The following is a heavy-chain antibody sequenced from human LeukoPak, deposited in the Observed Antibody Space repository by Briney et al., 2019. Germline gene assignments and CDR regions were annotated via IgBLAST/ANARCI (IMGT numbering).Heavy chain of an antibody. CDR1: GFTFSSYA. V-gene: IGHV3-64*01. Sequence: PGGSLRLSCGASGFTFSSYAMHWVRQAPGKGLEYVSAISSNGGSTYYANSVKGRFTISRDNSKNTLYLQMGSLRAEDMAVYYCARGALNYGGNPGDYWGQGTLVTVSS. J-gene: IGHJ4*02. D-gene: IGHD4-23*01. CDR3: ARGALNYGGNPGDY. CDR2: ISSNGGST.